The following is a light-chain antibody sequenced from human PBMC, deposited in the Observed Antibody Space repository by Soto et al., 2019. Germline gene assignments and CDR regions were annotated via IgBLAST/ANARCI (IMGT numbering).Light chain of an antibody. Sequence: QSVLTQPPSACGTPGQRVTISCSGSHSNIGTKAVKWFQQVPGAAPKSLIYKTDQRPSGVPDRFSGSKSGTSASLAISGLQPEDEADYYCASWDDSLNGVVFGGGTKLTVL. V-gene: IGLV1-44*01. CDR1: HSNIGTKA. J-gene: IGLJ3*02. CDR2: KTD. CDR3: ASWDDSLNGVV.